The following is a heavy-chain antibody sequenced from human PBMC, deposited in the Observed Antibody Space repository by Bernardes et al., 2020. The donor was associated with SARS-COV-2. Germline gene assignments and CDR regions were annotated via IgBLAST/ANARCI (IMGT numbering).Heavy chain of an antibody. CDR3: AKEPLLGSGSYSIYYYYGMDV. CDR1: GFTFSSYG. CDR2: ISYDGSNK. D-gene: IGHD3-10*02. V-gene: IGHV3-30*18. J-gene: IGHJ6*02. Sequence: GGSLRLSCAASGFTFSSYGMHWVRQAPGKGLEWVAVISYDGSNKYYADSVKGRFTISRDNSKNTLYLQMNSLRAEDTAVYYCAKEPLLGSGSYSIYYYYGMDVWGQGTTVTVSS.